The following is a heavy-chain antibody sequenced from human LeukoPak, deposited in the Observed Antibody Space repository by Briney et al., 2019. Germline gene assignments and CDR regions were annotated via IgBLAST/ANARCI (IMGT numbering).Heavy chain of an antibody. J-gene: IGHJ4*02. D-gene: IGHD3-22*01. CDR1: GASINSHY. Sequence: SETLSLTCTVSGASINSHYWSWIRQPPGKGLEWIGYIYYSGSTNYNPSLKSRVTISVDTSKNQFSLKLTSLTAADTAVYYCAREDSSGYLGYWGQGTLVTVSS. CDR2: IYYSGST. CDR3: AREDSSGYLGY. V-gene: IGHV4-59*11.